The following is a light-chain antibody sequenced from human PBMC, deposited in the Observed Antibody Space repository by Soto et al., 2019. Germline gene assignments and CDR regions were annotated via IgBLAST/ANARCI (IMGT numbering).Light chain of an antibody. J-gene: IGLJ2*01. CDR1: SSDVGGYNL. V-gene: IGLV2-23*01. CDR2: EAF. CDR3: CSYAGRATYV. Sequence: QSVLTQPASVSGSPGQSITISCTGPSSDVGGYNLVSWYQQYPGKAPKLIIFEAFKRPSGVSHRFSGSKSGNAASLTISGLQAEDEANYYWCSYAGRATYVFGGGTKVTVL.